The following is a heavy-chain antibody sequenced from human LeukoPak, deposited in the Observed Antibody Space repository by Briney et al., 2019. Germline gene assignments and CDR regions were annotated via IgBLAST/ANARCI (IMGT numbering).Heavy chain of an antibody. CDR2: IYHSGST. J-gene: IGHJ4*02. Sequence: PSGTLSLTCAVSGGSISSSNWWSWVRQPPGKGLEWIGSIYHSGSTYYNPSLKSRVTISVDTSKNQLSLKVSSVTAADTAVYYCASGEPRYSSRIVVGDNWGQGTLVTVSS. CDR1: GGSISSSNW. D-gene: IGHD3-22*01. V-gene: IGHV4-4*02. CDR3: ASGEPRYSSRIVVGDN.